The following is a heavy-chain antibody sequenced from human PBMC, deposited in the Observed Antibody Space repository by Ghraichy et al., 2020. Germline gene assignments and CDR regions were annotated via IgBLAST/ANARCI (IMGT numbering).Heavy chain of an antibody. Sequence: SQTLSLTCTVSGGSISSYYWSWIRQPPGKGLEWIWYIYYSGSTNYNPSLKSRVTISVDTSKNQFSLKLSSVTAADTAVYYCARALRYENYFDYWGQGTLVTVSS. CDR2: IYYSGST. J-gene: IGHJ4*02. CDR3: ARALRYENYFDY. V-gene: IGHV4-59*01. CDR1: GGSISSYY. D-gene: IGHD5-12*01.